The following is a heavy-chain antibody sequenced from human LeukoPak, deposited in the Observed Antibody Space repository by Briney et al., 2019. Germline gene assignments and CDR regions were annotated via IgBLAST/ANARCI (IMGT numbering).Heavy chain of an antibody. CDR1: GFTFSSYA. CDR2: ISSNGGST. J-gene: IGHJ6*03. CDR3: ARDLGGSTGFYYHYYMDV. D-gene: IGHD3-9*01. Sequence: GGSLRLSCAASGFTFSSYAMHWVRQAPGKGLEYVSAISSNGGSTYYANSVKGRFTISRDNSKNTLYLQMGSLRAEDMAVYYCARDLGGSTGFYYHYYMDVWGQGTLVTVSS. V-gene: IGHV3-64*01.